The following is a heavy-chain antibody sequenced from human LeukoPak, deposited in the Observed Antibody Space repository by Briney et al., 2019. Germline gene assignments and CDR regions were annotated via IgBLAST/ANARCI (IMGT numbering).Heavy chain of an antibody. CDR1: GGSISSSNW. D-gene: IGHD3-9*01. J-gene: IGHJ4*02. CDR3: ASQNVDYDILTGYFEGLDY. CDR2: IYHSGST. Sequence: SETLSLTCAVSGGSISSSNWWSWVRQPPGKGLEWIGEIYHSGSTNYNPSLKSRVTISVDTSKNQFSLKLSSVTAADTAVYYCASQNVDYDILTGYFEGLDYWGQGTLVTVSS. V-gene: IGHV4-4*02.